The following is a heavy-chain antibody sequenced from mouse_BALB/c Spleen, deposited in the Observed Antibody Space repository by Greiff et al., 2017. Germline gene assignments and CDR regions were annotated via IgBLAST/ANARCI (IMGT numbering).Heavy chain of an antibody. V-gene: IGHV5-17*02. CDR3: ARRYDGYYLDY. D-gene: IGHD2-3*01. J-gene: IGHJ2*01. Sequence: EVKVVESGGGLVQPGGSRKLSCAASGFTFSSFGMHWVRQAPEKGLEWVAYISSGSSTIYYADTVKGRFTISRDNPKNTLFLQMTSLRSEDTAMYYCARRYDGYYLDYWGQGTTLTVSS. CDR2: ISSGSSTI. CDR1: GFTFSSFG.